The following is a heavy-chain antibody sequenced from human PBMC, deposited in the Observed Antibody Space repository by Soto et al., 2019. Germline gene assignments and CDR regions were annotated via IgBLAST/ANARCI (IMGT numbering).Heavy chain of an antibody. CDR1: GGSISSSSYY. J-gene: IGHJ4*02. CDR2: IYYSGST. Sequence: SETLSLTCTVSGGSISSSSYYWGWIRQPPGKGLEWIGYIYYSGSTNYSPSLKSRVTISVDTSNNQFSLRLSSVTAADTAVYYCARERRYCSGGTCHPYYFDYWGQGALVTVSS. CDR3: ARERRYCSGGTCHPYYFDY. D-gene: IGHD2-15*01. V-gene: IGHV4-61*01.